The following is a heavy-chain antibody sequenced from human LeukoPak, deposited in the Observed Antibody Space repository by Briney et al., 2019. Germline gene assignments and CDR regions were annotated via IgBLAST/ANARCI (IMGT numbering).Heavy chain of an antibody. CDR3: VKVDGDYAVDY. D-gene: IGHD4-17*01. J-gene: IGHJ4*02. CDR1: GFTFSSYS. CDR2: ISSSSKTI. V-gene: IGHV3-48*01. Sequence: PGGSLRLSCAASGFTFSSYSMNWVRQAPGKGLEWVSYISSSSKTIYYADSVKGRFTISRDNAKNSLYLQMSSLRPEDTAVYYCVKVDGDYAVDYWGQGTLVTVSS.